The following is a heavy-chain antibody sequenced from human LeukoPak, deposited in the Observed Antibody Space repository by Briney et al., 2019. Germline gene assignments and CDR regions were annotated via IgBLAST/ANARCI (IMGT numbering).Heavy chain of an antibody. D-gene: IGHD3-3*01. CDR1: GGSISNYY. Sequence: SETLSLTCTVSGGSISNYYWSWIRQPPGKGLEWIGHIYYSGSTNYNPSLKSRVTISVDTSKNQFSLKLSSVTAADTAVYYCARVSQYYDFWSGYYQNWFDPWGQGTLVTVSS. J-gene: IGHJ5*02. V-gene: IGHV4-59*01. CDR2: IYYSGST. CDR3: ARVSQYYDFWSGYYQNWFDP.